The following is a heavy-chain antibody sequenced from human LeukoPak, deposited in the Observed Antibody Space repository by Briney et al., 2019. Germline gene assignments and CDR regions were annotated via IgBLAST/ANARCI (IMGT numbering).Heavy chain of an antibody. CDR1: GGSISSYD. Sequence: SETLSLTCTVSGGSISSYDWSWTRQPAGKGLEWIGRIDISGSSEYNPSLKSRLTMSVDTSKNQVSLRLSSLTAADTAVYYCTRGTRQPLWGQGTLVTVSS. J-gene: IGHJ4*02. CDR2: IDISGSS. CDR3: TRGTRQPL. V-gene: IGHV4-4*07. D-gene: IGHD6-13*01.